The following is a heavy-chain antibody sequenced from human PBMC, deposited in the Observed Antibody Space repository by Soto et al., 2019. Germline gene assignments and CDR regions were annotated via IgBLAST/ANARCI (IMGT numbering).Heavy chain of an antibody. Sequence: SVKVSCKASGGTFSSYAIGWVRQAPGQGLEWMGGIIPIFGTANYAQKFQGRVTITADESTSTAYMELSSLRSEDTAVYYCARGKEKLLWIFDYWGQGTLVTVSS. V-gene: IGHV1-69*13. D-gene: IGHD3-10*01. J-gene: IGHJ4*02. CDR1: GGTFSSYA. CDR3: ARGKEKLLWIFDY. CDR2: IIPIFGTA.